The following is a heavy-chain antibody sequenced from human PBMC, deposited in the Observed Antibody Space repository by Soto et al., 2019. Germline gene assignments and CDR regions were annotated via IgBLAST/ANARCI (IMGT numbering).Heavy chain of an antibody. CDR3: ANGRGGSGSLTPRVDF. D-gene: IGHD3-10*01. Sequence: EVQLLESGGGLVQPGGSLRLSCAASGFTFKNYAMTWVRQAPGKGLEWVSAISGGGDTTSYADSVKGRFTVSRDGSKNTRYLKMSSLRAEDTALYYCANGRGGSGSLTPRVDFWDQGTLVTVST. CDR1: GFTFKNYA. CDR2: ISGGGDTT. V-gene: IGHV3-23*01. J-gene: IGHJ4*02.